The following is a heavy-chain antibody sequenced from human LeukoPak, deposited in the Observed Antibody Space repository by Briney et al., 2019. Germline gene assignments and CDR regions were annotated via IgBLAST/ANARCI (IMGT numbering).Heavy chain of an antibody. D-gene: IGHD3-22*01. CDR3: ARSSPNSRLLLVGFDY. Sequence: PSETLSLTCTVSGGSISSYYWSWIRQPPGKGLEWIGYIYYSGSTNYNPSLKSRVTISVDTSKNQFSLKLSSVTAADTAVYYCARSSPNSRLLLVGFDYWGQGTLVT. CDR1: GGSISSYY. J-gene: IGHJ4*02. CDR2: IYYSGST. V-gene: IGHV4-59*08.